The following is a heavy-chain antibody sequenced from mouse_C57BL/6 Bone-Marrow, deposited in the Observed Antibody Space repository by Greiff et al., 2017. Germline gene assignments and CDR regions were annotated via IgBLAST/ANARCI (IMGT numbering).Heavy chain of an antibody. V-gene: IGHV1-81*01. CDR1: GYTFTSYG. CDR3: ARPIYYCGSRYWYFDV. J-gene: IGHJ1*03. Sequence: QVQLQQSGAELARPGASVKLSCKASGYTFTSYGISWVKQRTGQGLEWIGEIYPRSGNTYYNEKFKGKATLTADKSSSTAYMELSSLTSEDSAVYFGARPIYYCGSRYWYFDVWGTGTTVTVSS. CDR2: IYPRSGNT. D-gene: IGHD1-1*01.